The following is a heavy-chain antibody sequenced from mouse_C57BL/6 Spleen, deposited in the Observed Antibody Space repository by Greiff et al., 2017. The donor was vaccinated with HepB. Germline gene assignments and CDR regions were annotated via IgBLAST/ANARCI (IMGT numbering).Heavy chain of an antibody. CDR2: IYPGSGNT. CDR3: ARRGDCAYWYFDG. J-gene: IGHJ1*03. V-gene: IGHV1-66*01. Sequence: QVQLKQSGPELVKPGASVKISCTASGYSFTSYYIHWVKQRPGQGLEWIGWIYPGSGNTKYNEKFKGKATLTADTSSSTAYMQLSSLTSEDSAVYYCARRGDCAYWYFDGWGTGTTVTVAS. CDR1: GYSFTSYY. D-gene: IGHD3-3*01.